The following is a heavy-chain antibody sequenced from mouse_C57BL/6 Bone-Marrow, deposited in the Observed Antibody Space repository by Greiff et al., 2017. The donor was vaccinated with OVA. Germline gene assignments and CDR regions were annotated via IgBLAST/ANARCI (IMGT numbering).Heavy chain of an antibody. CDR1: GFSFNTYA. V-gene: IGHV10-1*01. CDR2: IRSKSNNYAT. CDR3: VRLSMDY. Sequence: EAGGGLVQPKGSLKLSCAASGFSFNTYAMNWVRQAPGKGLEWVARIRSKSNNYATYYADSVKDRFTISRDDSESMLYLQMNNLKTEDTAMYYCVRLSMDYWGQGTSVTVSS. J-gene: IGHJ4*01.